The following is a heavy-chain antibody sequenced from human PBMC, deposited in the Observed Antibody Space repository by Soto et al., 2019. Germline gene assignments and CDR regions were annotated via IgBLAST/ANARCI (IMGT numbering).Heavy chain of an antibody. CDR2: IKQDGSEK. Sequence: GGSLRLSCAASGFTFSSYWMSWVRQAPGKGLEWVANIKQDGSEKYYVDSVKGRFTISRDNAKNSLYLQMNSLRAEDTAVYYCARGVGRWLRLLPPFFDYWGQGTLVTVSS. J-gene: IGHJ4*02. CDR3: ARGVGRWLRLLPPFFDY. V-gene: IGHV3-7*01. D-gene: IGHD5-12*01. CDR1: GFTFSSYW.